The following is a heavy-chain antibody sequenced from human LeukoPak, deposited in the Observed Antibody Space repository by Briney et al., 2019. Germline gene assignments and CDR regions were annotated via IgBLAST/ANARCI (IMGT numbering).Heavy chain of an antibody. J-gene: IGHJ4*02. V-gene: IGHV3-48*04. D-gene: IGHD1/OR15-1a*01. CDR2: ISSSGTI. CDR1: GFTFGTYS. CDR3: ARDQGNWNIDY. Sequence: PGGSLRLSCAASGFTFGTYSMNWVRQAPGKGLEWVSYISSSGTIYYADSVKGRFTISRDNAKNSLYLQMNSLRAEDTAMYYCARDQGNWNIDYWGQGTLVTVSS.